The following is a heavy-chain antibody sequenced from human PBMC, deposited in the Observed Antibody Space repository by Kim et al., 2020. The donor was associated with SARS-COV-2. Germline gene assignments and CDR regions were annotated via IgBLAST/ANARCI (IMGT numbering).Heavy chain of an antibody. Sequence: SETLSLTCTVSGGSISSGSYYWSWIRQPAGKGLEWIGRIYTSGSTNYNPSLKSRVTISVDTSKNQFSLKLSSVTAADTAVYYCARWGYYCGGDCYSGGYNYWGQGTLVTVSS. CDR1: GGSISSGSYY. V-gene: IGHV4-61*02. J-gene: IGHJ4*02. D-gene: IGHD2-21*02. CDR2: IYTSGST. CDR3: ARWGYYCGGDCYSGGYNY.